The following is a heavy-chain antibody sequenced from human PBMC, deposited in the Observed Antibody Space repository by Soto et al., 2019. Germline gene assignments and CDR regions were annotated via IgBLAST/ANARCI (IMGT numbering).Heavy chain of an antibody. CDR1: GFTFSSYA. V-gene: IGHV3-30-3*01. D-gene: IGHD1-7*01. CDR3: GGELGGTGTASGMDV. J-gene: IGHJ6*02. CDR2: ISYDGSNK. Sequence: QVQLVESGGGVVQPGRSLRLSCAASGFTFSSYAMHWVRQAPGKGLEWVAVISYDGSNKYYADSVKGRFTISRDNSKSTLYLQMSRLRAEETAVYCGGGELGGTGTASGMDVWGQGTTVTVSS.